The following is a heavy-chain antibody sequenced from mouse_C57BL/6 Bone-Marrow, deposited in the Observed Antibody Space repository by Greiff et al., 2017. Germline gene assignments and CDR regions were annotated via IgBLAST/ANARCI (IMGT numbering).Heavy chain of an antibody. CDR2: INPYNGGT. Sequence: EVKLMASGPVLVKPGASVKMSCKASGYTFTDYYMNWVKQSHGKSLEWIGVINPYNGGTSYNQKFKGKATLTVDKSSSAAYMELNSLTSDDSAVYYCARSHYSNYGAWFAYWGQGTLVTVSA. CDR3: ARSHYSNYGAWFAY. CDR1: GYTFTDYY. V-gene: IGHV1-19*01. D-gene: IGHD2-5*01. J-gene: IGHJ3*01.